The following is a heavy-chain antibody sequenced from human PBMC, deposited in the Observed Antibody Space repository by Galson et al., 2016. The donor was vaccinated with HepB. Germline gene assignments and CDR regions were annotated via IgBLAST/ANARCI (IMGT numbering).Heavy chain of an antibody. J-gene: IGHJ6*02. Sequence: SLRLSCAASGFTFSSYGIHWVRQAPGKGLEWVAVIWYDGSDEYYADSVKGRFTISRDNSKNTLYLQMNSLGAEDTAVYFCARDRGSGSWYGMRHYYYGMDVWGQGTTVTVSS. CDR2: IWYDGSDE. CDR3: ARDRGSGSWYGMRHYYYGMDV. CDR1: GFTFSSYG. V-gene: IGHV3-33*01. D-gene: IGHD6-13*01.